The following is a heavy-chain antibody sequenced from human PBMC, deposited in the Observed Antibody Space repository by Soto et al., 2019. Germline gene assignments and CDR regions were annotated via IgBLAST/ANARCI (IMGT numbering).Heavy chain of an antibody. D-gene: IGHD6-19*01. V-gene: IGHV3-21*01. J-gene: IGHJ6*02. CDR2: ISSSSSYI. Sequence: NPGGSLRLSCAASGFTFSSYSMNWVRQAPGKGLEWVSSISSSSSYIYYADSVKGRFTISRDNAKNSLYLQMNSLRAEDTAVYYCARGYPRVAGTHYYYGMDVWGQGTTVTVSS. CDR3: ARGYPRVAGTHYYYGMDV. CDR1: GFTFSSYS.